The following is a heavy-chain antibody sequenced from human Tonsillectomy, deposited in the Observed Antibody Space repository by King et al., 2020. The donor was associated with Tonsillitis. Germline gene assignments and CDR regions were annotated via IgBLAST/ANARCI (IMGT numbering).Heavy chain of an antibody. CDR2: IRNDGTNK. J-gene: IGHJ3*02. CDR3: AKFRLGRHWAETDAFDI. CDR1: GFTFSTCG. V-gene: IGHV3-30*02. D-gene: IGHD3-16*01. Sequence: VQLVEAGGGVVQPGGSLRLSCAASGFTFSTCGMHWVRQAPGKGLEWVTFIRNDGTNKYYADSVKGRFAISRDNSKNMLYLQMNSLKPEDTAVYYCAKFRLGRHWAETDAFDIWGQGTMVTVSS.